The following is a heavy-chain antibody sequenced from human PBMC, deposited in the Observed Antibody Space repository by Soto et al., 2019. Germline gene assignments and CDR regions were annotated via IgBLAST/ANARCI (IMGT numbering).Heavy chain of an antibody. D-gene: IGHD2-15*01. V-gene: IGHV3-48*02. Sequence: GGSLRLSCAASGFTFSSYSMNWVRQAPGKGLEWVSYISSSSSTIYYADSVKGRFTISRDNAKNSLYLQMNSLRDEDTAVYYCARDFLFRRWCGGSCDPDDFDYWGQGTLVTVSS. J-gene: IGHJ4*02. CDR2: ISSSSSTI. CDR3: ARDFLFRRWCGGSCDPDDFDY. CDR1: GFTFSSYS.